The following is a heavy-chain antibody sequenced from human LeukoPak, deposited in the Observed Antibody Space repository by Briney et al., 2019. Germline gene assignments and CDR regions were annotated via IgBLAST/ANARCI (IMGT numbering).Heavy chain of an antibody. V-gene: IGHV4-4*02. D-gene: IGHD1-26*01. J-gene: IGHJ4*02. Sequence: SGTLSLTCGVSGGSISGTNWRSWVRQPPGQGLEWIGEISLRGLTNYNPSLQSRLTISLDQSKNQVSLNLTSVTAADTAVYYCSRESGPFSPFGFWGQGTLVSVHS. CDR2: ISLRGLT. CDR3: SRESGPFSPFGF. CDR1: GGSISGTNW.